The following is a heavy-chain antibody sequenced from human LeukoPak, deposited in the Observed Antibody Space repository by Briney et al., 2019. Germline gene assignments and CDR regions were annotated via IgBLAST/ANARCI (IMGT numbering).Heavy chain of an antibody. CDR3: ARIQLYHGDFDS. CDR1: GFSFNNYW. D-gene: IGHD1-1*01. J-gene: IGHJ4*02. CDR2: IRDDGRAE. Sequence: GGSLRLSCAVSGFSFNNYWMTGVRQAPGKGLEWVASIRDDGRAEYYVDSVKGRFSISRDDAKNSLSLQMNSLRVEDTATYYCARIQLYHGDFDSWGQGTLVTVSS. V-gene: IGHV3-7*01.